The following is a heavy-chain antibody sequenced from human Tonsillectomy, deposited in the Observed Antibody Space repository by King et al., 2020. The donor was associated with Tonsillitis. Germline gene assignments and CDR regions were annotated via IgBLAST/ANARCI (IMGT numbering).Heavy chain of an antibody. Sequence: VQLVESGGGLVQPGGSLRLSCAASGFTVSNYWMYWVRQAPGKGLVWVSRIKDDESSTSYADYVKGRFTISRDNAKNAVCLQINILRPEVTAIYDFTREGYGGHYYWGQGNLVTVSS. J-gene: IGHJ4*02. CDR3: TREGYGGHYY. CDR1: GFTVSNYW. V-gene: IGHV3-74*01. CDR2: IKDDESST. D-gene: IGHD4-23*01.